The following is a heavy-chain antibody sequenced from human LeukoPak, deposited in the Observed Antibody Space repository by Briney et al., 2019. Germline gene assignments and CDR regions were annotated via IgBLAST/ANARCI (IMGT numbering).Heavy chain of an antibody. D-gene: IGHD5-24*01. Sequence: GWSLRLSCAASGFMFTDAWMSWVRPAPGKGLEWVGRINSKIDGGTTEYAAPVKDRFTISRDDSENMLYLQMNSLRIEDTAVYYCSTGPYNYHARDFWGQGTLVTVSS. V-gene: IGHV3-15*01. CDR1: GFMFTDAW. CDR2: INSKIDGGTT. CDR3: STGPYNYHARDF. J-gene: IGHJ4*02.